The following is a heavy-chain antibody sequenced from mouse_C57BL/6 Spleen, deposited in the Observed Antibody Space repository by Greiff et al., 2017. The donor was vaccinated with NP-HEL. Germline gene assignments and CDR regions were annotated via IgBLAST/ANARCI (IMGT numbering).Heavy chain of an antibody. J-gene: IGHJ2*01. CDR2: IYPRSGNT. CDR3: ARGRSEKDD. CDR1: GYTFTSYG. V-gene: IGHV1-81*01. Sequence: QVQLQQSGAELARPGASVKLSCKASGYTFTSYGISWVKQRTGQGLEWIGEIYPRSGNTYYNEKFKGKATLTADKSSSTTYMEIRSLTSEDAAVYFCARGRSEKDDWGQGTTLTVSS.